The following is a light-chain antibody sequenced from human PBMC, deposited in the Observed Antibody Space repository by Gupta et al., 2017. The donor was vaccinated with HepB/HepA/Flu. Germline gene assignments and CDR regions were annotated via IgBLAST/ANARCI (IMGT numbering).Light chain of an antibody. CDR1: QRISNY. CDR3: QQSENTPLT. J-gene: IGKJ5*01. CDR2: TAS. V-gene: IGKV1-39*01. Sequence: DIQMTQSPSSLSASVGDRVTITCRASQRISNYLNWYQQKPGKAPKFLIYTASSLQSGVPSRFSGSGSGTDFTLTISRLQPEDIATYYCQQSENTPLTFGEGTQVEIK.